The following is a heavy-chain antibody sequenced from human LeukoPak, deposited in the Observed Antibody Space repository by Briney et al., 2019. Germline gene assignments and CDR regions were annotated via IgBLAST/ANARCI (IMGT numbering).Heavy chain of an antibody. CDR3: ALVSLMGIRGNWFAP. J-gene: IGHJ5*02. CDR2: IYWDDDK. CDR1: GFSLNTSGVG. V-gene: IGHV2-5*02. Sequence: SDPTLVNPTQTLTLTCTFSGFSLNTSGVGVGWIRQPPGEALEWLALIYWDDDKRYTPSLKTRLTITKDTSKNQVVLAMTNMDPVDTATYYCALVSLMGIRGNWFAPWGQGILVTVSS. D-gene: IGHD3-10*01.